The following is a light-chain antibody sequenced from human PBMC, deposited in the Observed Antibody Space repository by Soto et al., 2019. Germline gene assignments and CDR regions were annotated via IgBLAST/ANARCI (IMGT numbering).Light chain of an antibody. CDR3: LLYYGGARV. J-gene: IGLJ3*02. CDR1: TGAVTSTYY. V-gene: IGLV7-43*01. CDR2: STS. Sequence: QAVVTQEPSLTVSPGGTVTLTCASSTGAVTSTYYPNWSQQKPGQAPGALIYSTSNKHSWTPARFSGYLLGGKAALTLSGVQPEDEADYYCLLYYGGARVFGGGAKLTVL.